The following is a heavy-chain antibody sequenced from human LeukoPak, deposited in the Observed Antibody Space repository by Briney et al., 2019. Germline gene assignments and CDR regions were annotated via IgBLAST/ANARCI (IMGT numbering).Heavy chain of an antibody. CDR3: ARVPYYDFWSGYYTTPYYYYGMDV. CDR2: IWYDGSNK. Sequence: PGGSLRLSCAASGFTFSSYGMHWVRQAPGKGLEWVAVIWYDGSNKYYADSVKGRFTISRDNSKNTLYLQMNSLRAEDTAVYYCARVPYYDFWSGYYTTPYYYYGMDVWGQGTTVTVSS. D-gene: IGHD3-3*01. V-gene: IGHV3-30*19. J-gene: IGHJ6*02. CDR1: GFTFSSYG.